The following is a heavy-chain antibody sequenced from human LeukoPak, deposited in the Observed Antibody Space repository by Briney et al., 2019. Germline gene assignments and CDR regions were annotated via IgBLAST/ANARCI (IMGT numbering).Heavy chain of an antibody. V-gene: IGHV4-59*08. J-gene: IGHJ3*02. D-gene: IGHD3-16*01. CDR3: ARAPGGRGAFDI. Sequence: SETLSLTCIVSGGSISSYYWIWIRQPPEKGLEWIGHISYSGSTNYNPSLQSRVTISVDTSKNQFSPKLSSVTAADTAVYYCARAPGGRGAFDIWGQGTMVTVSS. CDR1: GGSISSYY. CDR2: ISYSGST.